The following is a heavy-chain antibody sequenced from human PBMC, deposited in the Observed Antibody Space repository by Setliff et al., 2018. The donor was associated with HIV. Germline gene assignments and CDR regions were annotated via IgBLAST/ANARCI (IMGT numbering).Heavy chain of an antibody. CDR1: GFTVSNNY. CDR3: ARDRTCSGGSCYGT. J-gene: IGHJ5*02. D-gene: IGHD2-15*01. Sequence: ETLSLSCAASGFTVSNNYMKWVRQAPGKGLEWVSLIYSGGSTYYADSVKGRFTISRDNSKNTLYLQMNSLRAEDTAVYYCARDRTCSGGSCYGTWGQGTMVTVPQ. V-gene: IGHV3-53*01. CDR2: IYSGGST.